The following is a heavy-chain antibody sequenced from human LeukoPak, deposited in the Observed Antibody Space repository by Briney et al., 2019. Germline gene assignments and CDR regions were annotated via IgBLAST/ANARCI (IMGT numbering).Heavy chain of an antibody. CDR1: GFTFSSYA. CDR2: ISSNGGST. Sequence: GGSLRPSCSASGFTFSSYAMHWVRQAPGKGLEYVSAISSNGGSTYYADSVKGRFTISRDNSKNTLYLQMSSLRAEDTAVYYCAGAQGDGPWQYYYGMDVWGKGTTVTVSS. J-gene: IGHJ6*04. CDR3: AGAQGDGPWQYYYGMDV. V-gene: IGHV3-64D*06. D-gene: IGHD2-8*01.